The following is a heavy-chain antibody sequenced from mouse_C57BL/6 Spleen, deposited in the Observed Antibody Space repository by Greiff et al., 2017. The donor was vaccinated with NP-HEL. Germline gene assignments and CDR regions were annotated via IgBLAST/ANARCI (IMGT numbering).Heavy chain of an antibody. Sequence: QVQLQQPGAELVKPGASVKLSCKASGYTFTSYWMHWVKQRPGQGLEWIGMIHPTSGSTNYNEKFKSKATLTVDKSSSTAYMQLSSLTSEDSAVYYCARGYYGSSYYAMDYWGQGTSVTVSS. CDR1: GYTFTSYW. V-gene: IGHV1-64*01. J-gene: IGHJ4*01. CDR3: ARGYYGSSYYAMDY. D-gene: IGHD1-1*01. CDR2: IHPTSGST.